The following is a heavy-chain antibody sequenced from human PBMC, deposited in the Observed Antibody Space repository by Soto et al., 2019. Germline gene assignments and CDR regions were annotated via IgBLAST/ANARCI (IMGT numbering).Heavy chain of an antibody. CDR2: ISYDGTNK. J-gene: IGHJ4*02. CDR1: GFSFSTSP. Sequence: GGSLRLSCAASGFSFSTSPMHWVRQAPGKGPEWVALISYDGTNKFYADSVKGRFTISRDNSKSTLYLQVDSLRPEDAAVYYCARDPKTSGGQHWAFNYFDSWGQGTLVTVSS. CDR3: ARDPKTSGGQHWAFNYFDS. V-gene: IGHV3-30-3*01. D-gene: IGHD7-27*01.